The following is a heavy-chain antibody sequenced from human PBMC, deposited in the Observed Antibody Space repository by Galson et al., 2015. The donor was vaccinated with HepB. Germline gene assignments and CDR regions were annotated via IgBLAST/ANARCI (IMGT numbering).Heavy chain of an antibody. V-gene: IGHV3-21*01. J-gene: IGHJ4*02. D-gene: IGHD3-9*01. CDR1: GFTFSSYS. CDR3: ARDYDILTVYSYWDY. CDR2: ISSGSSHI. Sequence: SLRLSCAASGFTFSSYSMSWVRQAPGKGLEWVSSISSGSSHIYYADSVKGRFTISRDNAKNSLYLQMNGLRAEDTAVYFCARDYDILTVYSYWDYWGQGTLVTVSS.